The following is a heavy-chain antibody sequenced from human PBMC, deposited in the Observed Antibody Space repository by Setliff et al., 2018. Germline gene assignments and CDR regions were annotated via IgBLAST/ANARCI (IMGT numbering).Heavy chain of an antibody. D-gene: IGHD3-3*01. CDR2: IYTSGST. Sequence: SETLSLTCTVSGGSISSGSYYWSWIRQPAGKGLEWIGRIYTSGSTNYNPSLKSRVTISVDTSKNQFSLKLSSVTAAGTAVYYCARDSYFWTWYAFDIWGQGTMVTVSS. CDR1: GGSISSGSYY. V-gene: IGHV4-61*02. CDR3: ARDSYFWTWYAFDI. J-gene: IGHJ3*02.